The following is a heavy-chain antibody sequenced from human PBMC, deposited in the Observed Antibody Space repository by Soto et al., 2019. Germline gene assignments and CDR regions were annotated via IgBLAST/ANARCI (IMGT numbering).Heavy chain of an antibody. V-gene: IGHV3-33*01. CDR1: GFTFSSYG. J-gene: IGHJ6*02. CDR3: ARGYSYGLKRGYYYGMDV. D-gene: IGHD5-18*01. Sequence: PGGSLRLSCAASGFTFSSYGMHWVRQAPGKGLEWVAVIWYDGSNKYYADSVKGRFTISRDNSKNTLYLQMNSLRAEDTAVYYCARGYSYGLKRGYYYGMDVWGQGTTVTVSS. CDR2: IWYDGSNK.